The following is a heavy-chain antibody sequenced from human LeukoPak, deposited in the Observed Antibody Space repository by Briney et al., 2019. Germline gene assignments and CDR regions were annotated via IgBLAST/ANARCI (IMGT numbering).Heavy chain of an antibody. Sequence: SQTLSLTCAISGDSVSINSAAWNWIRKSPSRGLEWLGRTYYRSKWYNDYAVSVKSRITINPDTSKNQFSLQLNSVTPEDTAVYYCARDAYYYDSSGYYPFDYWGQGTLVTVSS. CDR3: ARDAYYYDSSGYYPFDY. CDR2: TYYRSKWYN. CDR1: GDSVSINSAA. J-gene: IGHJ4*02. D-gene: IGHD3-22*01. V-gene: IGHV6-1*01.